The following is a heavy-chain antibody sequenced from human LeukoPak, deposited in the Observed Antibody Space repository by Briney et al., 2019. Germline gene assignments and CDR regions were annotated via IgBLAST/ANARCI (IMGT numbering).Heavy chain of an antibody. J-gene: IGHJ4*02. D-gene: IGHD4-17*01. Sequence: NTSETLSLTCTVSGGSISSSSYYWGWIRQPPGKGLEWIGSNSGSTYYNPSLKSRVTISVDTSKNQFSLKLSSVTAADTAVYYCARDPPMGRTVTTYYFDYWGQGTLVTVSS. CDR2: NSGST. V-gene: IGHV4-39*07. CDR3: ARDPPMGRTVTTYYFDY. CDR1: GGSISSSSYY.